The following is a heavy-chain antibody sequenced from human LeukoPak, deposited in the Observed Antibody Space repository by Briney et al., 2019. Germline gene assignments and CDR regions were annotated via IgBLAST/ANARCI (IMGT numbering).Heavy chain of an antibody. D-gene: IGHD3-16*01. J-gene: IGHJ4*02. Sequence: GESLKISCWGSGYTFTTYCIGWVRQMPGKGLEWMGIIYPGDSDTRYSPSFQGQVTISADRSINTAYLQWSSLKASDTAMYYRARHGKTSLTSLGGSDYWGQGTLVTVSS. V-gene: IGHV5-51*01. CDR1: GYTFTTYC. CDR3: ARHGKTSLTSLGGSDY. CDR2: IYPGDSDT.